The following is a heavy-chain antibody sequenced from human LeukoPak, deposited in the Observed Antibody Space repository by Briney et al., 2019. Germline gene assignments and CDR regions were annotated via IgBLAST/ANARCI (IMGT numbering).Heavy chain of an antibody. V-gene: IGHV3-7*01. CDR1: GFTFGNYW. CDR2: MKGDGSHI. D-gene: IGHD2-8*02. J-gene: IGHJ4*02. CDR3: ARLFGGVTTYDY. Sequence: GGSLRLSCAASGFTFGNYWMSWVRQAPGGGLQWVASMKGDGSHIYYVDSVKGRFIISRDNAMNSLYLQMSSLRVEDTAIYYCARLFGGVTTYDYWGQGAQVNVSS.